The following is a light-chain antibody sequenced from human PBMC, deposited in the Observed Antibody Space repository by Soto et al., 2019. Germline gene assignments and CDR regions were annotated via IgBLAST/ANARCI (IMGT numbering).Light chain of an antibody. CDR3: QQYNNWPPIT. CDR2: GAS. Sequence: ELVMTHSPATLSVSPGERATLSCRASQSVTTNLAWYQQKPGQAPRLLIYGASTRATGIPARFSGSGSGTEFTLTISSLQSEDSALYFCQQYNNWPPITFGQGTRLEIK. J-gene: IGKJ5*01. V-gene: IGKV3-15*01. CDR1: QSVTTN.